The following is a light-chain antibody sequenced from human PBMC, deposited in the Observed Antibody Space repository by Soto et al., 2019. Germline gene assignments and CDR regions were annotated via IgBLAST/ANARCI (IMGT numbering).Light chain of an antibody. CDR2: DAS. V-gene: IGKV1-5*01. CDR3: QQYNRYPIT. Sequence: DIQMTQSPSTLSASVGDRVTITCRASQSIRSWLAWYQQKPGKAPKLLIFDASTLQSGVPSRFSGSGSGTEFTLTISSLQPDDFATYYCQQYNRYPITFGQGTRLEI. J-gene: IGKJ5*01. CDR1: QSIRSW.